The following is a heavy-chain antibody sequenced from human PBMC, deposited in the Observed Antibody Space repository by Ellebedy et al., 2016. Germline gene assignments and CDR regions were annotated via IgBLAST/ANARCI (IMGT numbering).Heavy chain of an antibody. V-gene: IGHV1-18*01. J-gene: IGHJ4*02. CDR3: ARGNHYYDSSGYHD. Sequence: ASVKVSXXASGYTFINHDITWVRQAPGQGLEWMGGSSTTNYAQKFQGRVTMTTDTSTSTAYMELRTLRFDDTAVYYCARGNHYYDSSGYHDWGQGTLVTVSS. CDR2: SSTT. CDR1: GYTFINHD. D-gene: IGHD3-22*01.